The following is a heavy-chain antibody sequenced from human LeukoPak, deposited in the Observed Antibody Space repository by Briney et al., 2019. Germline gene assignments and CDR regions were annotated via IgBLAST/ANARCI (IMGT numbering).Heavy chain of an antibody. Sequence: GGSLRLSCAASGFTFDDYAMHWVRQAPGKGLEWVSGISWNSGSIGYADSVKGRFTISRDNAKNSLYLQMNSLRAEDMALYYCAKSGGSSYYFDYWGQGTLVTVSS. CDR3: AKSGGSSYYFDY. V-gene: IGHV3-9*03. CDR1: GFTFDDYA. J-gene: IGHJ4*02. D-gene: IGHD6-6*01. CDR2: ISWNSGSI.